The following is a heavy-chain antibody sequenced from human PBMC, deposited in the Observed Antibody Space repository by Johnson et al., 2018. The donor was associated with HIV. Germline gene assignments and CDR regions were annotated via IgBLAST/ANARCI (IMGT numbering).Heavy chain of an antibody. J-gene: IGHJ3*02. V-gene: IGHV3-30*04. CDR3: ARSRQVGTPEAFDI. CDR2: ISYDGSNK. CDR1: GFTFSSYA. Sequence: QVQLVESGGGLVQPGRSLRLSCAASGFTFSSYAMHWVRQAPGKGLEWVAVISYDGSNKYYVDSVKGRFTISRDNSKNTLHLQMNSLRAEDTAVYYCARSRQVGTPEAFDIWGQGTMVTVSS. D-gene: IGHD1-14*01.